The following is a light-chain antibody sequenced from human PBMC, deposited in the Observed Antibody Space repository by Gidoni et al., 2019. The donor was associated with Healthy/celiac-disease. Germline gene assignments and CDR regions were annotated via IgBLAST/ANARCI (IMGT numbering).Light chain of an antibody. CDR2: DAS. Sequence: DLPMTQSPSSLSASVGDRVTITCQASQDISNYLNWYQQKPGKAPKLLIYDASNLETGVPSRFSGSGSGTDFTFTISSLQPEDIATYYCQQYDNLPPSLSFGPXTKVDIK. V-gene: IGKV1-33*01. CDR1: QDISNY. CDR3: QQYDNLPPSLS. J-gene: IGKJ3*01.